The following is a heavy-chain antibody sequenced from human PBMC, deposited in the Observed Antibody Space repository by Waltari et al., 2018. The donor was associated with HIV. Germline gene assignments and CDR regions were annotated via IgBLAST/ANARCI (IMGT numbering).Heavy chain of an antibody. CDR3: ARRWIGRGYDRSFGMDV. V-gene: IGHV4-39*02. J-gene: IGHJ6*02. Sequence: QLQLQVSGPGLVKPSGTLSLTCTVSGGSISSSSYYWGWIRQPPGKGLEWIGSVDYSGRTYYTPSLKSRVTMSADTSKTHFSLRLSSVTAADTAIYYCARRWIGRGYDRSFGMDVWGQGTTVIVS. D-gene: IGHD3-10*01. CDR2: VDYSGRT. CDR1: GGSISSSSYY.